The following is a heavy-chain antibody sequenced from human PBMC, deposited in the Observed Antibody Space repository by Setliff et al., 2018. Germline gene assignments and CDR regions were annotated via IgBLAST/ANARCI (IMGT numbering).Heavy chain of an antibody. CDR1: GGSISSSSYY. J-gene: IGHJ3*02. V-gene: IGHV4-39*07. D-gene: IGHD2-21*02. CDR2: IYHSGST. CDR3: ARTPVVVTLRNAFDI. Sequence: PSETLSLTCTVSGGSISSSSYYWGWIRQPPGKGLEWIGSIYHSGSTYYNPSLKSRVTISVDTSKNQFSLKLSSVTAADTAVYYCARTPVVVTLRNAFDIWGQGTMVTVSS.